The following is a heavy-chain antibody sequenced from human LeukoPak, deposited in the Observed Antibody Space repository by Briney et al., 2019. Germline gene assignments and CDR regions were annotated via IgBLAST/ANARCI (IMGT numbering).Heavy chain of an antibody. J-gene: IGHJ4*02. CDR1: GFTFSSYE. CDR3: ARESPYSNYFDY. Sequence: GGSLRLSCAASGFTFSSYEMNWVRQAPGKGLEWVSYISSSGSTIYYADSVKGRFTISRDNAKNSLYLQMNSLRAEDTAVYYCARESPYSNYFDYWGQGTLVTVSS. CDR2: ISSSGSTI. D-gene: IGHD4-11*01. V-gene: IGHV3-48*03.